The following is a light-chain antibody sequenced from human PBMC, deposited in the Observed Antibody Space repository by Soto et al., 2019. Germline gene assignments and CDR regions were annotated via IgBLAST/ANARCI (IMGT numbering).Light chain of an antibody. V-gene: IGLV2-11*01. CDR2: AVN. Sequence: QSALTQPRSVSGSPGQSVTISCTGTSSDVGDYNYVSWYQQHPGKAPKLLIYAVNMRPSGVPDRFSGSKSGNTASLTISGRQAEEESDYSCCAYSGSYTWVFGGGTKLTVL. CDR3: CAYSGSYTWV. CDR1: SSDVGDYNY. J-gene: IGLJ3*02.